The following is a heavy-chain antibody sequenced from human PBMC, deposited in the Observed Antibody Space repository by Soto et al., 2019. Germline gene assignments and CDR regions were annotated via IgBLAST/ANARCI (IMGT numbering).Heavy chain of an antibody. Sequence: QVQLVQSGAEEKKPGASVKVSCKASGYTFTSYAMHWVRQAPGQRLEWMGWINAGNGNTKYSQKFQGRVTITRDTSASTAYMELSSLNSEDTAVYCCARGPGNDCGALDYWGQGTLVTVSS. V-gene: IGHV1-3*05. CDR3: ARGPGNDCGALDY. CDR1: GYTFTSYA. CDR2: INAGNGNT. J-gene: IGHJ4*02. D-gene: IGHD4-17*01.